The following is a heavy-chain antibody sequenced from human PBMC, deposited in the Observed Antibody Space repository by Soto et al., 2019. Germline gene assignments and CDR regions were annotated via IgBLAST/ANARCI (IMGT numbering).Heavy chain of an antibody. CDR1: GFTFSSYS. CDR2: ISSSSSYI. Sequence: EVQLVESGGGLVKPGGSLRLSCAASGFTFSSYSMNWVRQAPGKGLEWVSSISSSSSYIYYADSVKGRFTISRDNAKNPLYLQMNSLRAEDTAVYYCAREYCSGGSCYEGAYYYYGMDVWGQGTTVTVSS. D-gene: IGHD2-15*01. CDR3: AREYCSGGSCYEGAYYYYGMDV. J-gene: IGHJ6*02. V-gene: IGHV3-21*01.